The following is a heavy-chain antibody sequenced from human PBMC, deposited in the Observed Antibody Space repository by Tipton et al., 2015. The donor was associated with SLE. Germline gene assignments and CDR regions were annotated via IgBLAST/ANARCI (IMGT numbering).Heavy chain of an antibody. V-gene: IGHV4-38-2*02. CDR2: IFHSGAS. Sequence: TLSLTCTVSGYLISSGYYWGWIRQPPGKGLEWIGTIFHSGASYYNPSFQSRVTFSVDTSKNQFSLRLTSVTAADTAVYYCARLPPLFGDYSKYFDPWGQGTLVTVSS. J-gene: IGHJ5*02. CDR1: GYLISSGYY. CDR3: ARLPPLFGDYSKYFDP. D-gene: IGHD4-17*01.